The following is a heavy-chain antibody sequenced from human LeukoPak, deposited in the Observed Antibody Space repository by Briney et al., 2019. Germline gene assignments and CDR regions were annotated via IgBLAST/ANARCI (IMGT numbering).Heavy chain of an antibody. CDR1: GGSISSYY. D-gene: IGHD3-16*02. V-gene: IGHV4-59*01. Sequence: SETLSLTCTVSGGSISSYYWSWIRQLPGKGLEWIGYIYYSGSTNYNPSLKSRVTISVDTSKNQFSLKLGSVTAADTAVYYCARINYDYVWGSYRYTFDYWGQGTLVTVSS. CDR2: IYYSGST. CDR3: ARINYDYVWGSYRYTFDY. J-gene: IGHJ4*02.